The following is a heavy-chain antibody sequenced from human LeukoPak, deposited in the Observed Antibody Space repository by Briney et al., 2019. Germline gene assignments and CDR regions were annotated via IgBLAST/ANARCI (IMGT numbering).Heavy chain of an antibody. D-gene: IGHD6-6*01. CDR3: ARVRQLVGIYYYYYYMDV. Sequence: SETLSLTCAVYGGSFSGYYWSWIRQPPGKGLEWIGEINHSGSTNYNPSLKSRVTISVDTSKNQFSLKLSSVTAADTAVYYSARVRQLVGIYYYYYYMDVWGKGTTVTVSS. V-gene: IGHV4-34*01. J-gene: IGHJ6*03. CDR1: GGSFSGYY. CDR2: INHSGST.